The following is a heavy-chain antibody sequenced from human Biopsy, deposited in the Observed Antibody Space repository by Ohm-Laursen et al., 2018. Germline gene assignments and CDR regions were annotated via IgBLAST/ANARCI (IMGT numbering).Heavy chain of an antibody. CDR3: AADADGYYTEFDY. D-gene: IGHD3-3*01. CDR1: GGPSSNYA. J-gene: IGHJ4*02. CDR2: IVPILGHL. V-gene: IGHV1-69*04. Sequence: GSSVTVSCKASGGPSSNYAFSWVRQAPGQGLEWVGRIVPILGHLNYAQRFQGRVSITADKSTTYVYMELSRLTSGGTAVYYCAADADGYYTEFDYWGPGTLVTVSS.